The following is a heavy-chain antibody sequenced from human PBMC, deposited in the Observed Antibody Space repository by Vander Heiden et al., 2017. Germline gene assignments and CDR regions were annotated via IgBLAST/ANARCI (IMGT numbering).Heavy chain of an antibody. Sequence: EVQLVESGGGLVQPGGSLRLSGLGARFPFGAYTVHWVRQAPGKGLEYISSINTNGDRTYTADSVKGRFTISRDNSKNTLYLLMSSLRAEDTAIYYCAGSSYQDAFDVWGQGTVVTVSS. CDR1: RFPFGAYT. J-gene: IGHJ3*01. CDR3: AGSSYQDAFDV. CDR2: INTNGDRT. V-gene: IGHV3-64D*06. D-gene: IGHD3-3*01.